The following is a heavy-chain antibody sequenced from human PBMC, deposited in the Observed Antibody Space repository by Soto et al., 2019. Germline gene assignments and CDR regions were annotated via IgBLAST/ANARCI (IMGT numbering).Heavy chain of an antibody. V-gene: IGHV4-31*03. J-gene: IGHJ6*02. Sequence: TLSLTFTVSGGSVSSGGYYWSWIRQHPGKGLEWIGYIYYSGSTYYNPSLKSRVTISVDTSKNQFSLKLSSVTAADTAVYYCARDLGGFPLDVWGQGTTVTVSS. D-gene: IGHD3-16*01. CDR3: ARDLGGFPLDV. CDR2: IYYSGST. CDR1: GGSVSSGGYY.